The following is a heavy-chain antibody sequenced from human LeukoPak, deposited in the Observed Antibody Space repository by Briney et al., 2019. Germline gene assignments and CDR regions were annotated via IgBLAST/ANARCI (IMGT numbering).Heavy chain of an antibody. J-gene: IGHJ4*02. V-gene: IGHV3-48*02. D-gene: IGHD6-19*01. Sequence: GGSLRLSCAASGFTFSRYSMNWVRQAPGKGLEWVSYISSSNNTIDYADSVKGRFSISRDNAKNSLYLQMNSLRDEDTAVYYCARDLCSGCPLGYWGQGTLVTVSS. CDR1: GFTFSRYS. CDR2: ISSSNNTI. CDR3: ARDLCSGCPLGY.